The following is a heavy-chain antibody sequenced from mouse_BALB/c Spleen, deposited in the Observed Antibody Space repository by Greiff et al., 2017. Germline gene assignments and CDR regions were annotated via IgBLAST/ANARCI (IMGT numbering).Heavy chain of an antibody. D-gene: IGHD2-3*01. V-gene: IGHV1-5*01. Sequence: SGTVLARPGASVKMSCKASGYSFTSYWMHWVKQRPGQGLEWIGAIYPGNSDTSYNQKFKGKAKLTAVTSASTAYMELSSLTNEDSAVYYCTRGFYDGYLYWYFDVWGAGTTVTVSS. CDR2: IYPGNSDT. CDR3: TRGFYDGYLYWYFDV. CDR1: GYSFTSYW. J-gene: IGHJ1*01.